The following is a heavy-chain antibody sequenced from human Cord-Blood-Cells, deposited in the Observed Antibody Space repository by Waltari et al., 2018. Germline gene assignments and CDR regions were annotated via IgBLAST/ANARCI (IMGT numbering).Heavy chain of an antibody. CDR3: ARSSSSSAYYYGMDV. CDR2: MNPNSGNT. J-gene: IGHJ6*02. D-gene: IGHD6-6*01. CDR1: GYTFTSYD. V-gene: IGHV1-8*01. Sequence: QVQLVQSGAEVKKPGASVKVSCKASGYTFTSYDINWVRQAPGQGLEWMGWMNPNSGNTGYAQKFQGRVTMTRNTSISTAYMELSSLRSEDTAVYYCARSSSSSAYYYGMDVWGQGTTVTVSS.